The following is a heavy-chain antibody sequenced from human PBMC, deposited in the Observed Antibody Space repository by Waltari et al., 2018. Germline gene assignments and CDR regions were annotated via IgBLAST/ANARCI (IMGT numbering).Heavy chain of an antibody. CDR3: ARQRGYGDDERDFDY. V-gene: IGHV5-51*01. Sequence: EVQLVQSGAEVKKPGESLKISCKVSGYSFSNYWLGWVRQMPGNGLEWVGVCDPGDSDTRDSPDVQGQVTRSADKATNAAYLQWSSLQASDTAMYYGARQRGYGDDERDFDYWGQGTLVTDSS. J-gene: IGHJ4*02. D-gene: IGHD4-17*01. CDR2: CDPGDSDT. CDR1: GYSFSNYW.